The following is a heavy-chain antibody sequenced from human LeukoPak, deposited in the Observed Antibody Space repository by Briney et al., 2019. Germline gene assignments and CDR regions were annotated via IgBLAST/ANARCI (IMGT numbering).Heavy chain of an antibody. CDR2: MNPNSGNT. D-gene: IGHD6-13*01. J-gene: IGHJ4*02. CDR1: GYTFTSYD. Sequence: GASVKVSCKASGYTFTSYDINWVRQATGQGLEWMGWMNPNSGNTGYAQNFQGRVTVTRNTSISTAYMELSSLRSEDTAVYYCAREKDGVAAAGTYYFDYWGQGTLVTVSS. CDR3: AREKDGVAAAGTYYFDY. V-gene: IGHV1-8*01.